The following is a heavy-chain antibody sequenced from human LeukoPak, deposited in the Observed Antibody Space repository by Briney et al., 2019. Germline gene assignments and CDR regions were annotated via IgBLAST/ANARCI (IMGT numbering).Heavy chain of an antibody. CDR1: GFTFSSYS. J-gene: IGHJ4*02. Sequence: GGSLRLSCAASGFTFSSYSMNWVRQAPGKGLEWVSSITSSSSYIYYADSVKGRFTISRDNAKNSLYLQMNSLRAEDTAVYYCARGRYVWGSYRHYYFDYWGQGTLVTVSS. V-gene: IGHV3-21*01. CDR3: ARGRYVWGSYRHYYFDY. D-gene: IGHD3-16*02. CDR2: ITSSSSYI.